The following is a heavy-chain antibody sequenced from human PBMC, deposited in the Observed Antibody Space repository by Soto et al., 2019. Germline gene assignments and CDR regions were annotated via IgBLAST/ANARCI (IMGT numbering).Heavy chain of an antibody. V-gene: IGHV1-2*04. D-gene: IGHD3-22*01. Sequence: AKASSKAPRFTKNDNSIYSAQHEQEQGLEWMGWINPNNGGTNYAQNFQDWVTMTSDTSISTAYMELSRLRSDDTAMYYCARASSYYYDNRDHFDYWVQGILVT. CDR3: ARASSYYYDNRDHFDY. CDR2: INPNNGGT. J-gene: IGHJ4*02. CDR1: RFTKNDNS.